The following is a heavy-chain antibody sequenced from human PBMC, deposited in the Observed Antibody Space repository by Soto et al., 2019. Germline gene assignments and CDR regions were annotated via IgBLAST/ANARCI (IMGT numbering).Heavy chain of an antibody. Sequence: QVQLVESGGGVVQPGRSLRLSCAASGFTFSSYAMHWVRQAPGKGLEWVAVISYDGSNKYYADSVKGRFTISRDNSKNTLYLQMNSLRAEDTAVYYCARVRDGYNSDAFDIWGQGTMVTVSS. V-gene: IGHV3-30-3*01. D-gene: IGHD5-12*01. CDR1: GFTFSSYA. J-gene: IGHJ3*02. CDR2: ISYDGSNK. CDR3: ARVRDGYNSDAFDI.